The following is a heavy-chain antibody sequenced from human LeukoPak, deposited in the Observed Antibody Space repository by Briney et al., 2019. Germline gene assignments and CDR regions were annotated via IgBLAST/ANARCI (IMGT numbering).Heavy chain of an antibody. CDR1: GYNFTNYW. CDR2: IDPSDSYN. Sequence: HGESLRISCKGSGYNFTNYWISWVRQMPGKGLEWMGTIDPSDSYNNYSPSFQGRVTISADKSISTAYLQWSSLKASDTAMYYCARAYSRSRFDYWGQGTLVTVSS. J-gene: IGHJ4*02. CDR3: ARAYSRSRFDY. D-gene: IGHD6-6*01. V-gene: IGHV5-10-1*01.